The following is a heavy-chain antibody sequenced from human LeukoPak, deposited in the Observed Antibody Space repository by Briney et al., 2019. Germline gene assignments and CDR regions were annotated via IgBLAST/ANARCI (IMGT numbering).Heavy chain of an antibody. D-gene: IGHD5-12*01. J-gene: IGHJ5*02. CDR2: IYYSGST. V-gene: IGHV4-39*01. CDR1: GGSINNYY. Sequence: PSETLSLTCTVSGGSINNYYWGWIRQPPGKGLEWIGSIYYSGSTYYNPSLKSRVTISVDTSKNQFSLKLSSVTAADTAVYYCARHPTGVATISPWGQGTLVTVSS. CDR3: ARHPTGVATISP.